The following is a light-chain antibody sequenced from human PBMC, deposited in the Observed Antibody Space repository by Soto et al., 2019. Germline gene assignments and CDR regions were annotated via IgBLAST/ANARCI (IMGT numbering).Light chain of an antibody. V-gene: IGKV2-24*01. Sequence: DVVMTQAPLSSPVTLGQPASISCRTSQSHVPFNGNTFLSRLQQRPGQLSRLLMYKVSSRFSGVPDRFSGGGAGTDLALKISRVEAEDVGVYYCMQATQVPYTCGKGTKLEIK. CDR1: QSHVPFNGNTF. CDR2: KVS. J-gene: IGKJ2*01. CDR3: MQATQVPYT.